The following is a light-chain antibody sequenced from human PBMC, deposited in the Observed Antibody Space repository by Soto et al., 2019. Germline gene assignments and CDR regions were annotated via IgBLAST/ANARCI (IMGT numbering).Light chain of an antibody. CDR2: KAS. CDR1: QSISDW. CDR3: QQYNRFPSP. V-gene: IGKV1-5*03. J-gene: IGKJ2*01. Sequence: DIQMTQSPSTLSASVGDRVTITCRASQSISDWLAWYQQRSGKAPKLLIYKASSLQSGVPPRFIGSESGTEFTLTISSLQPDDFGTYYCQQYNRFPSPFGQGTKLEIK.